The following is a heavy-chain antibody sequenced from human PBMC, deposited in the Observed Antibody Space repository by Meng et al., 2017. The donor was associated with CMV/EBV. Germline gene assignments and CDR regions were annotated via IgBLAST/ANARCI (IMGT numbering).Heavy chain of an antibody. V-gene: IGHV3-30-3*01. D-gene: IGHD3-22*01. CDR2: ISYDGSNK. J-gene: IGHJ4*02. CDR3: ARDYYDSSGYSEIDY. CDR1: GFTFSSYA. Sequence: GGSLRLSCAASGFTFSSYAMHWVRQAPGKGLEWVAVISYDGSNKYYADSVKGRFTISRDNSKNTLYLQMNSLRAEDTAVYYCARDYYDSSGYSEIDYWGQGTLVTVSS.